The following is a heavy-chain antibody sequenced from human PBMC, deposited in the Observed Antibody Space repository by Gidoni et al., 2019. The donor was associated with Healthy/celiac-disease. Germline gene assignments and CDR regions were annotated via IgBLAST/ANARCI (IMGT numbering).Heavy chain of an antibody. CDR3: AKVSRSPIAAEENFDY. Sequence: EVQLLESGGGLVQPGGSLRLSCAASGFTFSSYAMSWVRQAPVKGLEWVSAISGSGGSTYYADSVKGRFTISRDNSKNTLYLQMNSLRAEDTAVYYCAKVSRSPIAAEENFDYWGQGTLVTVSS. CDR1: GFTFSSYA. V-gene: IGHV3-23*01. J-gene: IGHJ4*02. CDR2: ISGSGGST. D-gene: IGHD6-13*01.